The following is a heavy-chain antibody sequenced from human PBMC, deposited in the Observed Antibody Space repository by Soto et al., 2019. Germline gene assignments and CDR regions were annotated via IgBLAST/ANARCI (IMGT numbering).Heavy chain of an antibody. Sequence: GGSLRLSCAASGFTVSSNYMSWVRQAPGKGLEWVSVIYSGGSTYYADSVKGRFTISRDNSKNTLYLQMNSLRAEDTAVYYCARGLSSGDYYYYMDVWGKGTTVTVSS. V-gene: IGHV3-66*01. CDR3: ARGLSSGDYYYYMDV. CDR2: IYSGGST. D-gene: IGHD6-25*01. J-gene: IGHJ6*03. CDR1: GFTVSSNY.